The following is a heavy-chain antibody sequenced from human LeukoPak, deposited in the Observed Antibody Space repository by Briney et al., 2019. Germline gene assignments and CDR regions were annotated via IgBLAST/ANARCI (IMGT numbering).Heavy chain of an antibody. CDR2: RKQEGREK. D-gene: IGHD3-22*01. J-gene: IGHJ3*02. Sequence: PGGSLRLSCAASGFSFSSYWMIWVRQAPGNGVEWVANRKQEGREKYHVDSVKGRFTISRDNAKNSLYLQMNSLRVEDTAVYYCARGLFLSGYLDAFDIWGQGTVVTVSS. CDR3: ARGLFLSGYLDAFDI. V-gene: IGHV3-7*03. CDR1: GFSFSSYW.